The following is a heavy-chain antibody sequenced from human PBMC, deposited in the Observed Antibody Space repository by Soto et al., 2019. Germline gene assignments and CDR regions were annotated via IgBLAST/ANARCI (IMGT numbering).Heavy chain of an antibody. CDR2: ISYDGSNK. CDR1: GFTFGSYA. Sequence: GSLILSCAASGFTFGSYAMHWVRQAPGKGLGWVAVISYDGSNKYYGDSVKGRFTISRDNSKNTLYLQMNSLKAEDTAVYYCARDLYDPARGYGGQETLVPVSS. D-gene: IGHD3-16*01. CDR3: ARDLYDPARGY. J-gene: IGHJ4*02. V-gene: IGHV3-30-3*01.